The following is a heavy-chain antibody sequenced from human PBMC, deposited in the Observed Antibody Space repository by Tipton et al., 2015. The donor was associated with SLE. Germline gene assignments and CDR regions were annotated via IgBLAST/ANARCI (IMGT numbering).Heavy chain of an antibody. CDR2: IYYSGST. D-gene: IGHD1-26*01. CDR3: SSPVGARAY. Sequence: TLSLTCTVSGGSISSSSYSWGWIRQPPGKGLEWIGCIYYSGSTYYNPSLKSRVTISVDTSKNQFSLKLSSVTAADTAVYYCSSPVGARAYWGQGTLVTVSS. J-gene: IGHJ4*02. CDR1: GGSISSSSYS. V-gene: IGHV4-39*07.